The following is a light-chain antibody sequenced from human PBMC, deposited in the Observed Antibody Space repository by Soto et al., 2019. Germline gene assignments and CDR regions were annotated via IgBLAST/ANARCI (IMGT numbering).Light chain of an antibody. Sequence: DIVLTQSPDTLSLSPGERATLSFLASQSVGNNLAWYQQKPGQAPRLLIHGAATRAAGIPARFSGSGSGTEFTLTISSLQPDDFATYYCQHYNSYSEAFGQGTKVDIK. CDR1: QSVGNN. CDR3: QHYNSYSEA. V-gene: IGKV3-15*01. J-gene: IGKJ1*01. CDR2: GAA.